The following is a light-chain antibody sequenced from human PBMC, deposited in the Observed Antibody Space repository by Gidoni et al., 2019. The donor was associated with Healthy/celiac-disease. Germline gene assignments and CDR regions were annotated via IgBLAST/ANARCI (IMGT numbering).Light chain of an antibody. V-gene: IGKV1-39*01. J-gene: IGKJ4*01. CDR2: AAS. CDR1: QSISSY. CDR3: QQSYSTPLT. Sequence: DIQMTQAPSSLSASVGDRVTITCRASQSISSYLNWYQQKPGKAPQLLIYAASSLQSGVPSRFRGSGSGTDFTLTISRLQPEDLATYYCQQSYSTPLTFGGGTKVEIK.